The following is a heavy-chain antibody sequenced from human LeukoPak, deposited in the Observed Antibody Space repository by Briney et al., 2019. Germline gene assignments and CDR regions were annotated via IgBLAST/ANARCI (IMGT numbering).Heavy chain of an antibody. D-gene: IGHD4-17*01. CDR1: GFTFSDYY. Sequence: GGSLRLSCAASGFTFSDYYMSWIRQAPGKGLEWVSYISSSGSTIYYADSVKGRFTLSRDNSKNTLYLQMDSLRAEDTAVYYCAKRYGDSILKYYFDYWGQGTLVTVSS. V-gene: IGHV3-11*01. J-gene: IGHJ4*02. CDR3: AKRYGDSILKYYFDY. CDR2: ISSSGSTI.